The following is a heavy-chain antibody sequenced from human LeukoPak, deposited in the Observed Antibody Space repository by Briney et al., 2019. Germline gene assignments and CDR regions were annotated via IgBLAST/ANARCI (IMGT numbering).Heavy chain of an antibody. CDR3: ARDLEQLVAPDY. D-gene: IGHD6-6*01. CDR2: INPNSGGT. CDR1: GYTFTGYY. V-gene: IGHV1-2*02. Sequence: ASVKVSCKASGYTFTGYYMHWVRQAPGQGLEWMGWINPNSGGTNYAQKFQGRVTMTSDTSISTAYMELSRLRSDDTAVYYCARDLEQLVAPDYWGQGTLVTVSS. J-gene: IGHJ4*02.